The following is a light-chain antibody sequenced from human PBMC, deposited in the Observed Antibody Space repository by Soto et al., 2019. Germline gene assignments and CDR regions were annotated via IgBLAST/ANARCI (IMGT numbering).Light chain of an antibody. CDR1: SSDVGSYNL. Sequence: QSVLTQPASVSGSPGQSITISCTGTSSDVGSYNLVSWYQQHPGKAPKLMIYEVSKRPSGVSNRFSCSKSGNTASLTISGLQAEDEADYYCCSYAGSSTPLIFGTGTKVTVL. J-gene: IGLJ1*01. CDR3: CSYAGSSTPLI. CDR2: EVS. V-gene: IGLV2-23*02.